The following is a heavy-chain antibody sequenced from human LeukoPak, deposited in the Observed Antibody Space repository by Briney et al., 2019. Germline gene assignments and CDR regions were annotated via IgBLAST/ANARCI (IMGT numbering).Heavy chain of an antibody. V-gene: IGHV4-38-2*02. Sequence: SETLSLTCSVSGYSISSGYFWVWIRPPPGRGLEWIGSIYHGGSTYYNPSLKSRVTISVDTSKNQFSLKLSSVTAADTAVYYCARDHPDIAPDKVDKINNWFDPWGQGTLVTVSS. D-gene: IGHD6-13*01. CDR3: ARDHPDIAPDKVDKINNWFDP. J-gene: IGHJ5*02. CDR1: GYSISSGYF. CDR2: IYHGGST.